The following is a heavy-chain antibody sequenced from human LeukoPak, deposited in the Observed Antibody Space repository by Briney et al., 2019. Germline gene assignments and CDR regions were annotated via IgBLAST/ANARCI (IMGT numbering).Heavy chain of an antibody. D-gene: IGHD3-22*01. J-gene: IGHJ2*01. CDR3: ARWDSSGYYPQGWYFDL. V-gene: IGHV3-20*04. Sequence: GGSLRLSCAASGFTFDDYGMSWVRQAPGKGLEWVSGINWNGGSTGYADSVKGRFTISSDNAKNSLYLQMNSLRAEDTALYYCARWDSSGYYPQGWYFDLWGRGTLVTVSS. CDR2: INWNGGST. CDR1: GFTFDDYG.